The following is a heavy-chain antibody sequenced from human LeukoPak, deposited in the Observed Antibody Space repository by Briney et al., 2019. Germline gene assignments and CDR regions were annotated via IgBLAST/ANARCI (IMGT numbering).Heavy chain of an antibody. CDR2: IKQDGSEK. CDR1: GFTFSSYA. V-gene: IGHV3-7*01. Sequence: GGSLRLSCAASGFTFSSYAMSWVRQAPGKGLEWVANIKQDGSEKNYVDSVKGRFTISRDNAKNSLYLQMNSLRAEDTAVYYCARDPRVSGYSYGSLLYYYYMDVWGKGTTVTVSS. J-gene: IGHJ6*03. CDR3: ARDPRVSGYSYGSLLYYYYMDV. D-gene: IGHD5-18*01.